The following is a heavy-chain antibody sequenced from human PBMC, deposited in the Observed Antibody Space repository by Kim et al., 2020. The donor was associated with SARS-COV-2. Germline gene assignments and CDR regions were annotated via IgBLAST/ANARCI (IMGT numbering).Heavy chain of an antibody. J-gene: IGHJ6*02. Sequence: GESLKISCKGSGYSFTSYWISWVRQMPGKGLEWMGRIDPSDSYTNYSPSFQGHVTISADKYISTAYLQWSSLKASDTAMYYCARHWPPTYDFWSGYDYYYGMDVWGQGAPVTVS. CDR3: ARHWPPTYDFWSGYDYYYGMDV. D-gene: IGHD3-3*01. CDR2: IDPSDSYT. V-gene: IGHV5-10-1*01. CDR1: GYSFTSYW.